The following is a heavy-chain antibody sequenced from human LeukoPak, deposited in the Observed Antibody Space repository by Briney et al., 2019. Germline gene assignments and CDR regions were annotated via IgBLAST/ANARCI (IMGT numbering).Heavy chain of an antibody. Sequence: LSLTCTVSGGSISSGGYYWSWVRQAPGKGLEWVSSITDSGSGTCYADSVKGRFTMSRDNSKNTLYLQMNSLRAEDTAVYYCAKNLLGSESFSWYFDLWGRGTLVTVSS. CDR1: GGSISSGGYY. V-gene: IGHV3-23*01. D-gene: IGHD1-26*01. CDR2: ITDSGSGT. J-gene: IGHJ2*01. CDR3: AKNLLGSESFSWYFDL.